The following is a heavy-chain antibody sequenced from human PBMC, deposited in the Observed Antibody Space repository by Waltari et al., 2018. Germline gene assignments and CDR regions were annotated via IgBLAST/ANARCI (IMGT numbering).Heavy chain of an antibody. V-gene: IGHV1-2*02. CDR3: ARAFSIAMLY. Sequence: QVQLVQAGAEVTKPGASVKATCRACGYPFTAFFMHGVRQAPGQGPEWMGWSKPNSGAASYAQKFQGRVTMTRDTSINTAYMELSSLKSDDTAVYYCARAFSIAMLYWGQGTLVTVSS. J-gene: IGHJ4*02. CDR1: GYPFTAFF. CDR2: SKPNSGAA. D-gene: IGHD6-6*01.